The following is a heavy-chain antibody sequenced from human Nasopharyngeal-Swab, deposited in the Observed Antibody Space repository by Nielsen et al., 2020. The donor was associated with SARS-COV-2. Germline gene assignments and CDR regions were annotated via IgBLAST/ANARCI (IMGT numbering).Heavy chain of an antibody. CDR2: ITPFCGSI. Sequence: WVRQAPGQGLEWMGGITPFCGSINYAQKFQGRVTITADESTSTAYMELSSLRSEDTAVYYCARGLGCSSTSCYEGNWFDPWGQGTLVTVSS. CDR3: ARGLGCSSTSCYEGNWFDP. J-gene: IGHJ5*02. V-gene: IGHV1-69*01. D-gene: IGHD2-2*01.